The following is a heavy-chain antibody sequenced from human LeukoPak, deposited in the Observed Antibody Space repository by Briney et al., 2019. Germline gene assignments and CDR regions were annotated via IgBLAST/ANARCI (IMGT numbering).Heavy chain of an antibody. J-gene: IGHJ5*02. CDR3: ARGYGSGSHA. V-gene: IGHV4-39*01. Sequence: GSLRLSCTASGFTFSDCYMSWIRQPPGKGLEWIGSIYYSGSTYYNPSLKSRVTISVDTSKNQFSLKLSSVTAADTAVYYCARGYGSGSHAWGQGTLVTVSS. D-gene: IGHD3-10*01. CDR2: IYYSGST. CDR1: GFTFSDCY.